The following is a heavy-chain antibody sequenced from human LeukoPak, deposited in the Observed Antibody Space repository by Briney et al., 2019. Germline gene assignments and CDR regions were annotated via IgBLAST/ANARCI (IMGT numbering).Heavy chain of an antibody. Sequence: SETLSLTCTVSGGSISGHYWSWIRQSPGKGLEWIGYIDPTGLTSYNPSLKSRVTLSVDTAKNQFSLKLNSVTAADTAVYYCARMGGYSGYATHWGQGTLVTVSS. CDR3: ARMGGYSGYATH. J-gene: IGHJ4*02. V-gene: IGHV4-4*09. CDR2: IDPTGLT. CDR1: GGSISGHY. D-gene: IGHD5-12*01.